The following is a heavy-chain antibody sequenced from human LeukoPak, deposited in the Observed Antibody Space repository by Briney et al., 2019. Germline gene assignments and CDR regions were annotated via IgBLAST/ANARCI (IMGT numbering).Heavy chain of an antibody. Sequence: AGGSLRLSCAASGFTFSNAWMSWVRQVQGKGLEWVGRIKSKTAGGTTDYAAPVKGRLTISRYDSTTTLYLQMNSLKSEDITVYYCTTDRSGSYYFLWGQETLVSVSS. V-gene: IGHV3-15*01. CDR1: GFTFSNAW. CDR2: IKSKTAGGTT. J-gene: IGHJ4*02. D-gene: IGHD1-26*01. CDR3: TTDRSGSYYFL.